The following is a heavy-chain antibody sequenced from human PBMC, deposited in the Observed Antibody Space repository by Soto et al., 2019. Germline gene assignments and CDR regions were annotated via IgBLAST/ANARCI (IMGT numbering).Heavy chain of an antibody. Sequence: SETLSLTCTVSGGSVGSGSYYWSWIRQPPGKGLEWIAYIYNSGSSYNPSLKSRVTISVDTSKNQLSLKLSSVIAADSAVYYCAINADVWGQGTTVTVSS. J-gene: IGHJ6*02. CDR2: IYNSGS. V-gene: IGHV4-61*01. CDR3: AINADV. CDR1: GGSVGSGSYY.